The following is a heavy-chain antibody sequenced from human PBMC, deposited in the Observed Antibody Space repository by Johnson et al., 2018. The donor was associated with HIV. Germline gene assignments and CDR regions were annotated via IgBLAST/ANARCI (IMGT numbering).Heavy chain of an antibody. CDR1: GFTFGSYD. V-gene: IGHV3-13*01. CDR2: IGTAGDT. CDR3: ATRTQDKGAFDI. J-gene: IGHJ3*02. Sequence: VQLVESGGGLVQPGGSLRLSCAASGFTFGSYDMHWVRQATGKGLEWVSGIGTAGDTYYPGSVTGRFTISRENAKNSLYLQMNSLRAGDTAVYYCATRTQDKGAFDIWGQGTMVTVSS.